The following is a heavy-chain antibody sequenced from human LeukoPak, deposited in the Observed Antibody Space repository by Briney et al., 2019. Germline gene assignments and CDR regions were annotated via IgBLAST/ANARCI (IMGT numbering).Heavy chain of an antibody. D-gene: IGHD3-9*01. V-gene: IGHV1-18*01. CDR3: ARGGPRRYDILTGYLY. J-gene: IGHJ4*02. CDR1: GYTFTSYG. CDR2: ISAYNGNT. Sequence: ASVKVSCKASGYTFTSYGISWVRQAPGQGLEWMGWISAYNGNTNYAQKLQGRVTMTTDTSTSTAYMELSSLRSEDTAVYYCARGGPRRYDILTGYLYWGQGTLVTVSS.